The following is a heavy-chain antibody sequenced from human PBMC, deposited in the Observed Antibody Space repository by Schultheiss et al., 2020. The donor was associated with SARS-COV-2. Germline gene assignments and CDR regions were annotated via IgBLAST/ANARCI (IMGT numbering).Heavy chain of an antibody. Sequence: SQTLSLTCTVSGGSVSSGSYYWSWIRQPPGKGLEWIGEINHSGSTNYNPSLKSRVTMSVDTSKNQFSLKLSSVTAADTAVYYCARDTAADFDYWGQGTLVTVSS. CDR2: INHSGST. CDR1: GGSVSSGSYY. D-gene: IGHD4-17*01. J-gene: IGHJ4*02. V-gene: IGHV4-61*01. CDR3: ARDTAADFDY.